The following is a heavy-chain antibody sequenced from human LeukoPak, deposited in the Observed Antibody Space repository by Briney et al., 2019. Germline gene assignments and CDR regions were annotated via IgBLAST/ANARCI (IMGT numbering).Heavy chain of an antibody. CDR2: INHSGST. CDR3: ARQPAAAGPPDDAFDI. Sequence: SETLSLTCAVYGGSFSGYYWSWIRQPPGKGLEWIGEINHSGSTNYNPSLKSRVTISVDTSKNQFSLKLSSVTAADTAVYYCARQPAAAGPPDDAFDIWGQGTMVTVSS. J-gene: IGHJ3*02. V-gene: IGHV4-34*01. D-gene: IGHD6-13*01. CDR1: GGSFSGYY.